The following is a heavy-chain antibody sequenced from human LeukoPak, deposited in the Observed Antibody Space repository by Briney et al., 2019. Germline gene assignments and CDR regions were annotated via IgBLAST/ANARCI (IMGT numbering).Heavy chain of an antibody. CDR3: AKGAMIVVVITFDY. Sequence: GGTLRLSCAASGFTFSSYGMSWVRQAPGKGLEWVSAISGSGGSTYYADSVKGRFTISRDNSKNTLYLQMNSLRAEDTAVYYCAKGAMIVVVITFDYWGQGTLVTVSS. V-gene: IGHV3-23*01. D-gene: IGHD3-22*01. CDR1: GFTFSSYG. J-gene: IGHJ4*02. CDR2: ISGSGGST.